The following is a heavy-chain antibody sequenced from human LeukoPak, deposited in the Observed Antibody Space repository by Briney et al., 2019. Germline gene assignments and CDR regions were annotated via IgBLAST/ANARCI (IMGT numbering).Heavy chain of an antibody. CDR3: ARVVPAAVNWFDP. CDR1: GYSFTSYW. J-gene: IGHJ5*02. Sequence: GESLKISCKGSGYSFTSYWISWVRQMPGKGLEWMGRIDPSDSYTNYSPSFQGQVTISADKSISTAYLQWSSLKASDTAMYYCARVVPAAVNWFDPWGQGTLVTVSS. V-gene: IGHV5-10-1*01. CDR2: IDPSDSYT. D-gene: IGHD2-2*01.